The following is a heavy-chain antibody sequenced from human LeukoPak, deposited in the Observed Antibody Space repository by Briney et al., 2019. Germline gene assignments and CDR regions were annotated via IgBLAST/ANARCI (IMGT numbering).Heavy chain of an antibody. D-gene: IGHD3-22*01. Sequence: GESLRISCKGSGYIFTSYWISWVRQMPGKGLEWMGRIDPSDSYTNYSPSFQGHVTISADKSISTAYLQWSSLKASDTAMYYCARHQGSIVVVMSWGQGTLVTVSS. J-gene: IGHJ5*02. CDR2: IDPSDSYT. CDR1: GYIFTSYW. CDR3: ARHQGSIVVVMS. V-gene: IGHV5-10-1*01.